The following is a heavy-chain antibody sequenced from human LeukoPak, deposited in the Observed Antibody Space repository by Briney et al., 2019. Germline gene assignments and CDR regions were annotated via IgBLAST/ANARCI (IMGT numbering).Heavy chain of an antibody. CDR1: GGSINTPNYY. Sequence: SETLSLTCTVSGGSINTPNYYWGWIRQTPGKGLEWIGNIFYSGGTYYSPSLTSRVTISLDTSRNQFSLKLSSVTAADTAVYYCVRDSAFSWEIDYWGQGTLVTVSS. V-gene: IGHV4-39*07. CDR3: VRDSAFSWEIDY. D-gene: IGHD1-26*01. J-gene: IGHJ4*02. CDR2: IFYSGGT.